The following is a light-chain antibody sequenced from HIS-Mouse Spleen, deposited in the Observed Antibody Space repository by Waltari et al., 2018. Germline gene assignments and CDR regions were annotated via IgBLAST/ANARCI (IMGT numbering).Light chain of an antibody. V-gene: IGKV1D-8*02. CDR2: AAS. CDR1: QGISSY. J-gene: IGKJ2*01. Sequence: AIWMTQSPSLLSASTGDRVTISCRISQGISSYLAWYQQKPGKAPELLIYAASTLQSGVPSRFSRSGSGTDVTLTISCLQSEDYATYYCQQYYSFPYTFGQGTKLEIK. CDR3: QQYYSFPYT.